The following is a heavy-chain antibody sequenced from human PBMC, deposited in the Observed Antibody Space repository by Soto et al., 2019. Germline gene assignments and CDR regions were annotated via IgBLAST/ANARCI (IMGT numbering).Heavy chain of an antibody. CDR2: ISSTSGTI. D-gene: IGHD2-15*01. CDR1: GFTFNSYS. V-gene: IGHV3-48*02. Sequence: EVQLVESGGGLVQPGGSLRLSCAASGFTFNSYSMTWVRQAPGKGLEWLSFISSTSGTIYYGDSVKGRFTISRDNGKNSLYLQMNCLRDEVTAVYYCARLSVRYCSGGSCSQLDYWGQGTLVTVSS. J-gene: IGHJ4*02. CDR3: ARLSVRYCSGGSCSQLDY.